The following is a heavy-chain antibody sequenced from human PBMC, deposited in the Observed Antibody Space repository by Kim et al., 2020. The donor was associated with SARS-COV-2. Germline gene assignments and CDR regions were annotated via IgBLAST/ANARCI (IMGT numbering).Heavy chain of an antibody. CDR2: ISYDGSNK. CDR3: AKDRELLYYFDY. J-gene: IGHJ4*02. D-gene: IGHD1-26*01. V-gene: IGHV3-30*18. CDR1: GFTFSSYG. Sequence: GGSLRLSCAASGFTFSSYGMHWVRQAPGKGLEWVAVISYDGSNKYYADSVKGRFTISRDNSKNTLYLQMNSLRAEDTAVYYCAKDRELLYYFDYWGQGTLVTVSS.